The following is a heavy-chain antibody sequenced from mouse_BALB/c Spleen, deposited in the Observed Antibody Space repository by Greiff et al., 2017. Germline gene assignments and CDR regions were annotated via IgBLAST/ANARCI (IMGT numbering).Heavy chain of an antibody. V-gene: IGHV1-14*01. CDR3: ARDYRYGRAYFDY. Sequence: LQESGPELVKPGASVKMSCKASGYTFTSYVMHWVKQKPGQGLEWIGYINPYNDGTKYNEKFKGKATLTSDKSSSTAYMELSSLTSEDSAVYYCARDYRYGRAYFDYWGQGTTLTVSS. CDR1: GYTFTSYV. CDR2: INPYNDGT. D-gene: IGHD2-14*01. J-gene: IGHJ2*01.